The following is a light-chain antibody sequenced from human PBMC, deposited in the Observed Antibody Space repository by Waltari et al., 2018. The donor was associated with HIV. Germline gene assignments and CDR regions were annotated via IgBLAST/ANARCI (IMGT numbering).Light chain of an antibody. V-gene: IGLV2-8*01. CDR2: EVS. CDR1: SSDVGGYNY. Sequence: SALTQPPSASGSPGQSVTISSTGTSSDVGGYNYVSWYQQHPGKAPKLMIYEVSKRPSGVPDRFSGSKSGNTASLTVSGLQAEDEADYYCSSYAGSNNLVFGGGTKLTVL. CDR3: SSYAGSNNLV. J-gene: IGLJ2*01.